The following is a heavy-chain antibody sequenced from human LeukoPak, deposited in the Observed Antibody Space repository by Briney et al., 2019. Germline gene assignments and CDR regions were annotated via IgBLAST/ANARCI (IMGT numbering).Heavy chain of an antibody. CDR1: GFTFSSYA. V-gene: IGHV3-30-3*01. D-gene: IGHD3-22*01. J-gene: IGHJ6*02. Sequence: DPGGSLRLSCAASGFTFSSYAMHWVRQAPGKGLEWVAVISYDGSNKYYADSVQGRFTISRDNSKNTLYLQMNSLRPEDTAVYYCARDCYESTGHYETYYYYYSMDVWGQGTTVTVSS. CDR2: ISYDGSNK. CDR3: ARDCYESTGHYETYYYYYSMDV.